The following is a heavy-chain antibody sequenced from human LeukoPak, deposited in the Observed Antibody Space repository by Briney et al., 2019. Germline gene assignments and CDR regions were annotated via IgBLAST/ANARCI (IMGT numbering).Heavy chain of an antibody. J-gene: IGHJ4*02. Sequence: GESLKISCKGSGYSFTSYWIGWVRQMPGKGLEWMGIICPGDSDTRYSPSFQGQVTISADKSISTAYLQWSSLKASDTAMYYCARLIEYSSSHPYYFDYWGQGTLVTVSS. V-gene: IGHV5-51*01. CDR1: GYSFTSYW. D-gene: IGHD6-6*01. CDR2: ICPGDSDT. CDR3: ARLIEYSSSHPYYFDY.